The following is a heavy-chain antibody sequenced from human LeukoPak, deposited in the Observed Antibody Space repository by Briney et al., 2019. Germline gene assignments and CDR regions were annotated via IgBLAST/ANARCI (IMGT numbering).Heavy chain of an antibody. CDR2: IRYDGSNK. J-gene: IGHJ4*02. Sequence: GGSLRLSCAASGFTFSTYGMHWVRQAPGKGLEWVAFIRYDGSNKYYADSVNGRFTISRDNSKNALYLQVNSLRAEDTAVYYCAKDQIGLPRHYFNYWGQGTLVTVSS. D-gene: IGHD2-15*01. V-gene: IGHV3-30*02. CDR3: AKDQIGLPRHYFNY. CDR1: GFTFSTYG.